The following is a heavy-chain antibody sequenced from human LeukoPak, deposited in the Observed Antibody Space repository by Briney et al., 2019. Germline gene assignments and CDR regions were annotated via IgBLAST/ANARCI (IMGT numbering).Heavy chain of an antibody. D-gene: IGHD6-13*01. CDR2: INHSGST. CDR3: ARDGSSSWYYSDY. CDR1: GGSFSGYN. V-gene: IGHV4-34*01. J-gene: IGHJ4*02. Sequence: TSETLSLTCAVYGGSFSGYNWSWIRQPPGKGLEWIGEINHSGSTNYNPSLKSRVTISVDTSKNQFSLKMSSVPASDTAVYYCARDGSSSWYYSDYWGQGTLVTVSS.